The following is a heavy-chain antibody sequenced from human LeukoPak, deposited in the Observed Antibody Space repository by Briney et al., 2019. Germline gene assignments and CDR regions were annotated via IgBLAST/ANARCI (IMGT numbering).Heavy chain of an antibody. D-gene: IGHD3-22*01. CDR2: ISSSSSTI. Sequence: GGSLRLSCAASGFTFSSYAMSWVRQAPGKGLEWVSYISSSSSTIYYADSVKGRFTISRDNAKNSLYLQMNSLRAEDTAVYYCARDLPRITMISHYWGQGTLVTVSS. V-gene: IGHV3-48*04. CDR1: GFTFSSYA. CDR3: ARDLPRITMISHY. J-gene: IGHJ4*02.